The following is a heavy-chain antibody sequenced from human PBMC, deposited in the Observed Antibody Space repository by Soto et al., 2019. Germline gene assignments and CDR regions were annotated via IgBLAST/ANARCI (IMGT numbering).Heavy chain of an antibody. J-gene: IGHJ4*02. CDR2: IYHSRST. Sequence: SETLSLTCTVSGGTISSGGYSWSWIRQPQGKGLEWIGYIYHSRSTYYNPSLKSRVTISVDRSKNQFSLKLSSVTAADTAVYYCARAIGWFGELLGGYYFDYWGQGTLVTVSS. D-gene: IGHD3-10*01. CDR3: ARAIGWFGELLGGYYFDY. V-gene: IGHV4-30-2*01. CDR1: GGTISSGGYS.